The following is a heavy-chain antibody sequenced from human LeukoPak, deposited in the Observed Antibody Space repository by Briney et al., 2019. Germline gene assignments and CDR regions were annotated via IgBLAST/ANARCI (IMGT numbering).Heavy chain of an antibody. CDR2: ISGSGGST. CDR1: GFTFSSYA. Sequence: GGSLRLSCAASGFTFSSYAMGWVRQAPGKGLEWVSAISGSGGSTYYADSVKGRFTISRDNSKNTLYLQMNSLRAEDTAVYYCAKDLSSGISHYYYGMDVWGQGTTVTVSS. D-gene: IGHD3-10*01. V-gene: IGHV3-23*01. J-gene: IGHJ6*02. CDR3: AKDLSSGISHYYYGMDV.